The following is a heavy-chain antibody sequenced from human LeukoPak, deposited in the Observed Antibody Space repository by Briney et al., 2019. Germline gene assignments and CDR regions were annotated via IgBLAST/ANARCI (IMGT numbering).Heavy chain of an antibody. CDR2: IWYDGSNK. V-gene: IGHV3-33*01. J-gene: IGHJ4*02. Sequence: GGSLSLSCAASGFTFSSYGMHWVRQAPGKGLEGVAVIWYDGSNKYYADSVKGRFTISRDNSKNTLYLQMNSLRAEDTAVYYCARDPVGYCSSTSCFYFDYWGQGTLVTVSS. CDR1: GFTFSSYG. D-gene: IGHD2-2*01. CDR3: ARDPVGYCSSTSCFYFDY.